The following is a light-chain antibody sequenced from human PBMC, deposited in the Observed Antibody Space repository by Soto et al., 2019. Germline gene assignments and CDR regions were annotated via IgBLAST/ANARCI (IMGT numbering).Light chain of an antibody. J-gene: IGKJ3*01. CDR1: QGIYNW. CDR2: AVS. Sequence: DIHMTQSPSSVSESVGDRVTITCRASQGIYNWLAWYQQKPGKAPKLLISAVSNLQSGVPSRFSGSGYGTDFTLTISSLQPEDFATYYCQQANTFPLTLGPGTKVDI. V-gene: IGKV1D-12*01. CDR3: QQANTFPLT.